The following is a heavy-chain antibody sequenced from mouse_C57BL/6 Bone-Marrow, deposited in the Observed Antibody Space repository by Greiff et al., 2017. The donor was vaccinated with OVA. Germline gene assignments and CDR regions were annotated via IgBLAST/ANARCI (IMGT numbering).Heavy chain of an antibody. J-gene: IGHJ1*03. V-gene: IGHV1-59*01. Sequence: QVQLQQPGAELVRPGTSVKLSCKASGYTFTSYWMHWVKQRPGQGLEWIGVIDPSDSYTNYNQKFKGKATLTVDTSSSTAYMQLSSLTSEDSAVFYCERRYYGSSYWYFDVWGTGTTVTVSS. D-gene: IGHD1-1*01. CDR3: ERRYYGSSYWYFDV. CDR2: IDPSDSYT. CDR1: GYTFTSYW.